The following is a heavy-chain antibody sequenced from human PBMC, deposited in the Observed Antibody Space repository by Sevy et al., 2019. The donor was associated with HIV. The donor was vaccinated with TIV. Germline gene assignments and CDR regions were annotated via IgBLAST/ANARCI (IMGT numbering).Heavy chain of an antibody. D-gene: IGHD2-21*01. CDR1: GFTFSSNW. Sequence: GGSLRLSCATSGFTFSSNWMTWVRLAPGKGLEWVASSNQDMSEKDYADSVKGRFTISGDNAKNSLYLGMNSLRVEDTAVYYCARAQQTTMLVVIGGLYFDFWGQGTLVTVSS. CDR3: ARAQQTTMLVVIGGLYFDF. J-gene: IGHJ4*02. CDR2: SNQDMSEK. V-gene: IGHV3-7*01.